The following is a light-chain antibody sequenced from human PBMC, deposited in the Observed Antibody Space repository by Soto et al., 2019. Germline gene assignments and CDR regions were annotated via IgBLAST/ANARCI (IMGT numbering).Light chain of an antibody. CDR3: SSYTSTSTFV. V-gene: IGLV2-14*01. CDR2: EVS. J-gene: IGLJ1*01. Sequence: QSALTQPATVSGSPGQSITISCTGTSSDVGTYNYVSWYQQRPGKAPKVMIYEVSNRPSGVSYRFSGSKSGNTASLTISGLQAEDEADYYCSSYTSTSTFVFGTGTKLTVL. CDR1: SSDVGTYNY.